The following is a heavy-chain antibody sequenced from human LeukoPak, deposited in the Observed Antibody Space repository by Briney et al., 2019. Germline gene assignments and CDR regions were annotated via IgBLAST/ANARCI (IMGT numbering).Heavy chain of an antibody. CDR2: ISRNSGSI. CDR1: GFTFDDYA. CDR3: ARWRGSTSERSDY. J-gene: IGHJ4*02. Sequence: GRSLRLSCAASGFTFDDYAMHWVRQAPGKGLEWVSGISRNSGSIGYADSVKGRFTISRDNAKNSLYLQMDSLRVEDTATYYCARWRGSTSERSDYWGQGTLVTVSS. D-gene: IGHD2-2*01. V-gene: IGHV3-9*01.